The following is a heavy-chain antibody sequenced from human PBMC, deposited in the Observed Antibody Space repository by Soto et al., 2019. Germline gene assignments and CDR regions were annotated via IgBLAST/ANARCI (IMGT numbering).Heavy chain of an antibody. V-gene: IGHV3-15*01. CDR3: TTDDIEQQQYYYYYGMDV. CDR1: GFTFSNAW. J-gene: IGHJ6*02. D-gene: IGHD1-1*01. Sequence: GGSLRLSCAAAGFTFSNAWMSWVRQAPGKGLEWVGRIKSKTDGGTTDYAAPVKGRFTISRDDSKNTLYLQMNSLKTEDTAVYYCTTDDIEQQQYYYYYGMDVWGQGTTVTVSS. CDR2: IKSKTDGGTT.